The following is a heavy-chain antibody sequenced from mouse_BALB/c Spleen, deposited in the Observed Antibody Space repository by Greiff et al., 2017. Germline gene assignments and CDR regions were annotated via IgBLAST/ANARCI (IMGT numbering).Heavy chain of an antibody. CDR2: IWSGGST. D-gene: IGHD2-2*01. CDR1: GFSLTSYG. V-gene: IGHV2-2*02. J-gene: IGHJ4*01. CDR3: ARNRGDYYGYDRAMDY. Sequence: QVQLKESGPGLVQPSQSLSITCTVSGFSLTSYGVHWVRQSPGKGLEWLGVIWSGGSTDYNAAFISRLSISKDNSKSQVFFKMNSLQANDTAIYYCARNRGDYYGYDRAMDYWGQGTSVTVSS.